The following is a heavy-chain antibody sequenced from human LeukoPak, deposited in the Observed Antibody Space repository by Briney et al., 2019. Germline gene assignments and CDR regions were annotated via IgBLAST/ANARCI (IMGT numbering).Heavy chain of an antibody. CDR2: IWYDGSNK. Sequence: GGSLTRSCAASGFTFSSFGMHWVRQAPGKGLEWVAVIWYDGSNKYYADSVKGRFTISRDTSKNTLYLQMNSLRAEDTAVYYCARDQGRPYYALLQHGAQGPLVTVSS. J-gene: IGHJ1*01. CDR1: GFTFSSFG. CDR3: ARDQGRPYYALLQH. V-gene: IGHV3-33*01. D-gene: IGHD3-16*01.